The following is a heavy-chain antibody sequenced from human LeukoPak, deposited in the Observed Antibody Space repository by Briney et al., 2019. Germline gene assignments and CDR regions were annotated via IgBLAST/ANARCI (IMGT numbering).Heavy chain of an antibody. Sequence: GESLKISCEIYGYSFTTYSLGWVRQMPGKGLEWMGTFNPGDSDIRYSPSFQGQVTISADKSISTAYLQWSSLKASDTAMYYCARHVSSSRVASDIWGQGTMVTVSS. D-gene: IGHD2-2*01. J-gene: IGHJ3*02. CDR3: ARHVSSSRVASDI. CDR1: GYSFTTYS. CDR2: FNPGDSDI. V-gene: IGHV5-51*01.